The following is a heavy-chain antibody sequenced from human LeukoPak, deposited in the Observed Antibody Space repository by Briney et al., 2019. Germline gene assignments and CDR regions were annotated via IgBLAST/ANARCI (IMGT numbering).Heavy chain of an antibody. D-gene: IGHD3-10*01. J-gene: IGHJ5*02. CDR1: GYTFTSYG. V-gene: IGHV1-18*01. Sequence: ASVKVSCKASGYTFTSYGISWVRRAPGQGLEWMGWINAYNGDTDYAQNLQGRLTMTTETSTSTAYMELRSLRSDDTAVYYCARDGSGVWFDPWGQGTLLTVSS. CDR3: ARDGSGVWFDP. CDR2: INAYNGDT.